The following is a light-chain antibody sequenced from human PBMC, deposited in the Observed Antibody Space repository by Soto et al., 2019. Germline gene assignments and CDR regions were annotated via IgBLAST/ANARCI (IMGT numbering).Light chain of an antibody. CDR1: QSVSSSY. CDR3: QQYGGSPPIT. J-gene: IGKJ5*01. V-gene: IGKV3-20*01. Sequence: EIVLTQSPCTLSLSPGERATLSCRASQSVSSSYLAWYQQKPGQAPRLLIYDASSRATGIPGRFSGSGSGTDFTLTISRLEPEDFAVYYCQQYGGSPPITFGQGTRLEIK. CDR2: DAS.